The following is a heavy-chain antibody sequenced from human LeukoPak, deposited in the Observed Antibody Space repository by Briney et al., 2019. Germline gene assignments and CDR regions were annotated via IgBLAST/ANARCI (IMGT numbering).Heavy chain of an antibody. J-gene: IGHJ6*03. D-gene: IGHD3-3*01. CDR2: IYYSGST. Sequence: SETQSLTCTVSGGSISSYYWSWIRQPPGKGLEWLGYIYYSGSTNYNPSLKSRVTISVDTSKNQFSLKLSSVTAADTAGYYCARTYYDFWSGYYYYYYYMDVWGKGTTVTVSS. CDR1: GGSISSYY. V-gene: IGHV4-59*01. CDR3: ARTYYDFWSGYYYYYYYMDV.